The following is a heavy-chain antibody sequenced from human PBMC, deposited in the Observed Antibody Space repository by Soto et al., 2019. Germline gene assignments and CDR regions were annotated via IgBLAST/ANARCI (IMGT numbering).Heavy chain of an antibody. CDR1: GFTFSSNG. Sequence: PGGSLRLSCAASGFTFSSNGMHWVRQAPGKGLEWVAVIWYDGNKKYYGDSVRGRFTISSDNSKNTLYLEMNSLRAEDTAVYYCVVDTSGLLDYWGQGTQVTVSS. V-gene: IGHV3-33*03. D-gene: IGHD3-22*01. J-gene: IGHJ4*02. CDR2: IWYDGNKK. CDR3: VVDTSGLLDY.